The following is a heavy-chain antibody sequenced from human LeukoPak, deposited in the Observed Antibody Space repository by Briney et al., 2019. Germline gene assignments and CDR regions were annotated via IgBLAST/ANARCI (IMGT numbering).Heavy chain of an antibody. CDR1: GFTFSSYA. Sequence: GGSLTLSCAASGFTFSSYAMSWVRQAPGKGLEWVSTITGTSGSTYYADSVKGRFTISRDNSKNTLYLQMNSLRDEDTAVYYCAKPSGWYPAFDYWGQGTLVTVSS. CDR2: ITGTSGST. J-gene: IGHJ4*02. CDR3: AKPSGWYPAFDY. V-gene: IGHV3-23*01. D-gene: IGHD6-19*01.